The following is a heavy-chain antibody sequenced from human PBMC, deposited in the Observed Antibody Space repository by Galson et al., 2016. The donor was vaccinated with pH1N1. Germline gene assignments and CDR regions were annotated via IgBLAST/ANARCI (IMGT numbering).Heavy chain of an antibody. CDR1: GGSISSGDYY. D-gene: IGHD6-13*01. V-gene: IGHV4-30-4*08. CDR2: IFYSEST. Sequence: TLSLTCTVSGGSISSGDYYWSWIRQPPGKGLEWIGYIFYSESTYYNPSLKSRVTISVDTSKSQFSLKLTSVTAADTAVYYCARGVAAAGSYYFDYWGQGTLVTVSS. CDR3: ARGVAAAGSYYFDY. J-gene: IGHJ4*02.